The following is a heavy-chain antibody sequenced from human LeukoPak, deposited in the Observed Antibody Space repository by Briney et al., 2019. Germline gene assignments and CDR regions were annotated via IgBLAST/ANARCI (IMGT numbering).Heavy chain of an antibody. Sequence: MPSETLSLTCTVSGGSISSGSYYWSWIRQHPGKGLECIGFLYYGGATYYNPSLKSRVTISVDTSKSRFSLKLSSVTAADTAVYYCARDRLLYAFDIWGQGTMVTVSS. V-gene: IGHV4-31*03. CDR2: LYYGGAT. CDR1: GGSISSGSYY. D-gene: IGHD2-21*01. CDR3: ARDRLLYAFDI. J-gene: IGHJ3*02.